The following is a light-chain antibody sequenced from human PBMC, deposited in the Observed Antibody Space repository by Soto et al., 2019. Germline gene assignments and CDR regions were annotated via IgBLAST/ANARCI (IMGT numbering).Light chain of an antibody. CDR2: DAS. CDR3: QQYESLPLT. J-gene: IGKJ5*01. Sequence: DIQLTQSLSTLSASVGDRVTRXCRASQSISSWLAWYQQKPGKAPKLLIYDASDLETGVPSRFSGSGSGTGFTFTISSLQPEDFATYYCQQYESLPLTFGQGTRLEIK. CDR1: QSISSW. V-gene: IGKV1-5*01.